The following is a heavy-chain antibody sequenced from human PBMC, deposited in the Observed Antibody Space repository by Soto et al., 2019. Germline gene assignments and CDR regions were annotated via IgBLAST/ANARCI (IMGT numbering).Heavy chain of an antibody. CDR1: GGSISSYY. CDR2: IYTSGST. Sequence: SETLSLICTVSGGSISSYYWSWVRQPAGKGLEWIGRIYTSGSTNYNPSLKSRVTMSVDTSKNQFSLKLSSVTAADTAVYYCARDFPYCSSTSCYNYYYGMDVWGQGTTVTVSS. J-gene: IGHJ6*02. V-gene: IGHV4-4*07. D-gene: IGHD2-2*02. CDR3: ARDFPYCSSTSCYNYYYGMDV.